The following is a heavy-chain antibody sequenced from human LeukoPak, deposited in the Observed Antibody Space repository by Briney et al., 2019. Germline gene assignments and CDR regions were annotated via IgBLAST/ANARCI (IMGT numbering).Heavy chain of an antibody. CDR1: GYTFTSYY. Sequence: GASVKVSCKASGYTFTSYYMHWVRQAPGQGLEWMGGIIPIFGTANYAQKFQGRVTITADESTSTAYMELSSLRSEDTAVYYCARLYSSSLKRLYYFDYWGQGTLVTVSS. J-gene: IGHJ4*02. CDR2: IIPIFGTA. V-gene: IGHV1-69*13. CDR3: ARLYSSSLKRLYYFDY. D-gene: IGHD6-13*01.